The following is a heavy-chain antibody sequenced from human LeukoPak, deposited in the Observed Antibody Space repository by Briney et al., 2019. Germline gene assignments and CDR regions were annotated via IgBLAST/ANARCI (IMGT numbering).Heavy chain of an antibody. V-gene: IGHV3-74*01. CDR2: INTDGRTT. Sequence: GGSLRLSCAASGFTFSSYWMNWVRQAPGKGLVWVAHINTDGRTTTYADSVKGRFTVSRDNAKNTLYLEMNRLRAEDPAVYYCARDNAYMFDYWGQGTQVTVSS. J-gene: IGHJ4*02. CDR1: GFTFSSYW. CDR3: ARDNAYMFDY. D-gene: IGHD5-24*01.